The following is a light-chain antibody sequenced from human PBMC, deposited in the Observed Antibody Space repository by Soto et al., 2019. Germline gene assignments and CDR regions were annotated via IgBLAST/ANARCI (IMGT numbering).Light chain of an antibody. CDR3: GTWDASLSAGV. CDR2: DNN. CDR1: SSNIANNY. V-gene: IGLV1-51*01. Sequence: QSVLTQPPPVSAAPGQKVTISCSGSSSNIANNYVSWYQQFPGTAPKLLIYDNNKRPSGIPDRFSGSKSGTSATLDITGLQTGDEADYYCGTWDASLSAGVFGVGTKLTVL. J-gene: IGLJ3*02.